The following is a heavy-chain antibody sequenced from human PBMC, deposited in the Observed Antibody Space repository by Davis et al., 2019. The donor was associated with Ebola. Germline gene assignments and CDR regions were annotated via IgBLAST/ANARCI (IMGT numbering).Heavy chain of an antibody. CDR3: ARGRHSSGWYGVDY. CDR2: ISYDGSNK. CDR1: GFTFSSYA. D-gene: IGHD6-19*01. J-gene: IGHJ4*02. V-gene: IGHV3-30-3*01. Sequence: PGGSLRLSCAASGFTFSSYAMHWVRQAPGKGLEWAAVISYDGSNKYYADSVKGRFTISRDNSKNTLYLQMNSLRAEDTAVYYCARGRHSSGWYGVDYWGQGTLVTVSS.